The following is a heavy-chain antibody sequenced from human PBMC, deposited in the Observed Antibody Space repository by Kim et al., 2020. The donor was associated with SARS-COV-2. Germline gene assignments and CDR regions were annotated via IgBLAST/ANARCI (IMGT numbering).Heavy chain of an antibody. V-gene: IGHV4-34*01. CDR2: INHSGST. D-gene: IGHD3-9*01. CDR3: EYYDILTGAFDI. J-gene: IGHJ3*02. CDR1: GGSFSGYY. Sequence: SETLSLTCAVYGGSFSGYYWSWIRQPPGKGLEWIGEINHSGSTNYNPSLKSRVTISVDTSKNQFSLKLSSVTAADTAVYYCEYYDILTGAFDIWGQGTMV.